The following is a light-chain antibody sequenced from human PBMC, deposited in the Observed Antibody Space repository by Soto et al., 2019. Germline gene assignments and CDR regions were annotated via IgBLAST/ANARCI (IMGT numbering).Light chain of an antibody. Sequence: DIQMTQSPSSLSASVGDRVTITCQASQDISNYLNWYQQKPGKAPKLLIYDASNLQTGVPSRFSGSGSGTDFTLTISNLQPEDIATYYCQQYDNLPPLFGQGTKLEIK. CDR1: QDISNY. CDR3: QQYDNLPPL. CDR2: DAS. J-gene: IGKJ2*01. V-gene: IGKV1-33*01.